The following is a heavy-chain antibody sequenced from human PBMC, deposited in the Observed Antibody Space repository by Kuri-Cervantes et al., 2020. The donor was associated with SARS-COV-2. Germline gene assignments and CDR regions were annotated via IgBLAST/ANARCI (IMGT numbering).Heavy chain of an antibody. CDR2: ISAYDGDT. CDR3: ARDGRLYDSSGYPAFDI. V-gene: IGHV1-18*01. Sequence: ASVKVSCKASGYSFTNYGISWVRQAPGQGLEWMGWISAYDGDTNYAQKLQGRVTMTADTSTSTVYMEPRSLRSDDTAVYYCARDGRLYDSSGYPAFDIWGQGTMVTVSS. D-gene: IGHD3-22*01. CDR1: GYSFTNYG. J-gene: IGHJ3*02.